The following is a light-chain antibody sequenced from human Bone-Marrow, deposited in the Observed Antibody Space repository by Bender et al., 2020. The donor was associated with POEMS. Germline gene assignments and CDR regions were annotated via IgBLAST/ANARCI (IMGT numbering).Light chain of an antibody. CDR3: SSYTTRSTVV. Sequence: QSALTQPASVSGSPGQSLTISCTGTSSDIGPYDFVSWYQQHPGKAPKLLIYDVTSRPSDISSRFSGSKSGNAASLTISGLQADDEADDYCSSYTTRSTVVFGGGTKLTVL. J-gene: IGLJ2*01. CDR2: DVT. CDR1: SSDIGPYDF. V-gene: IGLV2-14*03.